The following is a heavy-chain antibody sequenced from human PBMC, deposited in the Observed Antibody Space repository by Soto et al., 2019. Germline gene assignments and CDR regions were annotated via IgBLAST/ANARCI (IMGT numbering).Heavy chain of an antibody. V-gene: IGHV4-61*01. CDR3: ARGMYNNGWNLEL. J-gene: IGHJ4*02. CDR1: VGSVSSATYF. D-gene: IGHD6-19*01. Sequence: LSLTCPVSVGSVSSATYFWSWVRQPPGGGLEWIAYILYSGSSMYNPSLKSRVTISLSTSKTHFSLRLTSVTAADTAVYYCARGMYNNGWNLELWGQGIVVTVSS. CDR2: ILYSGSS.